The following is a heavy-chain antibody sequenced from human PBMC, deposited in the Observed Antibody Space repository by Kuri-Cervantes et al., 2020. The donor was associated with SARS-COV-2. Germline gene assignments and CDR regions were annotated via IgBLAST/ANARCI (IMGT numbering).Heavy chain of an antibody. V-gene: IGHV1-18*01. J-gene: IGHJ5*02. D-gene: IGHD6-6*01. CDR3: ATSLRGIAARRGGNWFDP. CDR2: ISAYNGNT. CDR1: GYTFTSYG. Sequence: ASVKVSCKASGYTFTSYGISWVRQAPGQGLEWMGWISAYNGNTNYAQKLQGRVTMTEDTSTDTAYMELSSLRSEDTAVYYCATSLRGIAARRGGNWFDPWGQGTLVTVSS.